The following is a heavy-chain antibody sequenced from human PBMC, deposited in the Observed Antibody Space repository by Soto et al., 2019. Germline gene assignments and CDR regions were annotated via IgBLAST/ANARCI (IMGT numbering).Heavy chain of an antibody. Sequence: SETLSLTCTVSGGSISSGGYYWSWIRQHPGKGLEWIGYIYYSGSTYYNPSLKSRVTISVDTSKNQFSLKLSSVTAADTAVYYCARDHTYNDYSNYYYGMDVWGQGTTVTVS. V-gene: IGHV4-31*03. CDR3: ARDHTYNDYSNYYYGMDV. J-gene: IGHJ6*02. CDR2: IYYSGST. CDR1: GGSISSGGYY. D-gene: IGHD4-4*01.